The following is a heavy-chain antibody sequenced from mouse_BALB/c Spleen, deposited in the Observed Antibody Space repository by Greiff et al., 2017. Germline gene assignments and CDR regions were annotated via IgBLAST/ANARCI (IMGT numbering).Heavy chain of an antibody. Sequence: VQLQQSGAELVKPGASVKLSCTASGFNIKDTYMHWVKQRPEQGLEWIGRIDPANGNTKYDPKFQGKATITADTSSITAYLQLSSLTSEDTAVYYCARYDYLYYFDYWGQGTTLTVSS. CDR3: ARYDYLYYFDY. J-gene: IGHJ2*01. CDR2: IDPANGNT. V-gene: IGHV14-3*02. CDR1: GFNIKDTY. D-gene: IGHD2-4*01.